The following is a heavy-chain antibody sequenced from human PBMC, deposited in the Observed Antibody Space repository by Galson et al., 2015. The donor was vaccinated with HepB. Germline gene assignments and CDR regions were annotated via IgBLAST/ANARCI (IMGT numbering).Heavy chain of an antibody. J-gene: IGHJ4*02. V-gene: IGHV2-5*02. CDR3: ARWGSTKYFGMVLFGQYYFDY. D-gene: IGHD3-3*01. CDR2: IYWDDDK. Sequence: PALVKPTQTLTLTCSFSGFSLTTSGVGVGWIRQPPGKALEWLALIYWDDDKRYSPSLKTRLTITKDTSKNHVVLTMTDMDPVDTATYYCARWGSTKYFGMVLFGQYYFDYWGQGTLVSVSS. CDR1: GFSLTTSGVG.